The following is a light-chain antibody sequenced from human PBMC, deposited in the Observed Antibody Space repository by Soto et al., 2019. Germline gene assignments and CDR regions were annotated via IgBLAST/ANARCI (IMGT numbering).Light chain of an antibody. Sequence: EIVFTQSPGTLSLSPGERATLSCRASQSVSSNLLAWYRQKPGQAPRLLIYGASSRATGIPDRFSGSGSGTDFTLTISRXEPEDFAVYYCQQYGGSPKTFGQGTKVDTK. V-gene: IGKV3-20*01. CDR3: QQYGGSPKT. J-gene: IGKJ1*01. CDR1: QSVSSNL. CDR2: GAS.